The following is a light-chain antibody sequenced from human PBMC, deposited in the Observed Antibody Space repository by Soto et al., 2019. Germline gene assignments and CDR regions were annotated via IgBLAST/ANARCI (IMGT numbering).Light chain of an antibody. Sequence: EIVLTQSPGTLSLSPGERATLSCRASQSLSSNYLAWYQQKPGQAPRLLIYGASSRATGIPDRFSGSGSGTDFTLIISRLEPEDFAVYYCQQYGGSPWTFGQGTKVEIK. J-gene: IGKJ1*01. CDR3: QQYGGSPWT. V-gene: IGKV3-20*01. CDR1: QSLSSNY. CDR2: GAS.